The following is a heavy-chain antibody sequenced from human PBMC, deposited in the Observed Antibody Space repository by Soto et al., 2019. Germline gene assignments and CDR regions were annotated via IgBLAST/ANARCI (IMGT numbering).Heavy chain of an antibody. Sequence: QLQLQESGSGLVKPSHTLSLTCTVSGGSISNAAYSWSWIRQPPGKGLEWIGYIYPSGMPFYNPSLRSRFKISIDRSNDQFSLNLKSVTAADKAVYYCARERGGYGLFDSWGQGTLVTVSS. CDR1: GGSISNAAYS. CDR3: ARERGGYGLFDS. V-gene: IGHV4-30-2*01. J-gene: IGHJ4*02. CDR2: IYPSGMP. D-gene: IGHD5-18*01.